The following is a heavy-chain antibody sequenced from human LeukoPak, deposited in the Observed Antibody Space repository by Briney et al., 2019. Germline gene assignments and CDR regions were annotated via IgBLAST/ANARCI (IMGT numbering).Heavy chain of an antibody. CDR3: ARGDSGYDFGRRWTVFDY. CDR1: GYTFTGYY. D-gene: IGHD5-12*01. J-gene: IGHJ4*02. CDR2: MNPNSGNT. Sequence: ASVKVSCKASGYTFTGYYMHWVRQATGQGLEWMGWMNPNSGNTGYAQKFQGRVTMTRNTSISTAYMELSSLRSEDTAVYYCARGDSGYDFGRRWTVFDYWGQGTLVTVSS. V-gene: IGHV1-8*02.